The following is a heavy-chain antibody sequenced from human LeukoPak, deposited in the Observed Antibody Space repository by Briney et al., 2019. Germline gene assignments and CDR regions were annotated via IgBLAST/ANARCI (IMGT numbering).Heavy chain of an antibody. CDR1: GFNFNDAA. CDR3: AKDIQLSA. V-gene: IGHV3-23*01. D-gene: IGHD5-24*01. Sequence: GGSLRLSCAASGFNFNDAAMTWVRQAPGKGLEWVSLIASSGRNTYYTDSVRGRFTISRDNSKKTLSLQMNSMRVEDTAIYYCAKDIQLSAWGLGTMVTVSS. J-gene: IGHJ3*01. CDR2: IASSGRNT.